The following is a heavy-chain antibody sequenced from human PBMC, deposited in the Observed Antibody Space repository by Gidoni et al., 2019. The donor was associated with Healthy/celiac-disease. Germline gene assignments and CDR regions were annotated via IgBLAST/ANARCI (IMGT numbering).Heavy chain of an antibody. CDR1: GFTFSSYA. J-gene: IGHJ4*02. Sequence: EVQLLESGGGLVQPGGSLRLSCAASGFTFSSYAMSWVRQAPGKGLEWVSAISGSGGSTYYADSVKGRFTISRDNSKNTLYLQMNSLRAEDTAVYYCASTGYSSSWYDPDPFDYWGQGTLVTVSS. CDR2: ISGSGGST. D-gene: IGHD6-13*01. V-gene: IGHV3-23*01. CDR3: ASTGYSSSWYDPDPFDY.